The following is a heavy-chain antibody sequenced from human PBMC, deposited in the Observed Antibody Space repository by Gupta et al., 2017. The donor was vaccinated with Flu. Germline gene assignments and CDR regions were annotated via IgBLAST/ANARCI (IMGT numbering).Heavy chain of an antibody. CDR2: IWYDGSNK. CDR3: ARHSSPRYFDY. Sequence: WVRQAPGKGLERVAVIWYDGSNKYYADSVKGRFTISRDNSKNTLYLQMNSLRAEDTAVYYCARHSSPRYFDYWGQGTLVTVSS. D-gene: IGHD3-16*02. V-gene: IGHV3-33*01. J-gene: IGHJ4*02.